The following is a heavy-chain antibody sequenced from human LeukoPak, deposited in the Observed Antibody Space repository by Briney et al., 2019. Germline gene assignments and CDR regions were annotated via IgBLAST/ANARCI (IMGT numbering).Heavy chain of an antibody. D-gene: IGHD6-19*01. CDR2: ISGDGGST. Sequence: GGSLRLSCAASGVTFDDYAMHWVCQAPGKGLEWVSLISGDGGSTYYADSVKGRFTISRDNSKNSLYLQMNSLRTEDTALYYCAKVGRASGWYVFDYWGQGTLVTVSS. V-gene: IGHV3-43*02. CDR1: GVTFDDYA. CDR3: AKVGRASGWYVFDY. J-gene: IGHJ4*02.